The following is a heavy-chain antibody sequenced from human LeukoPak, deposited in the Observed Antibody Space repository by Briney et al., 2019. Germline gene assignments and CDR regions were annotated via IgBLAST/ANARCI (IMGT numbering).Heavy chain of an antibody. CDR3: AREERWLQSCLDY. CDR1: GGSISSSSYY. V-gene: IGHV4-39*02. CDR2: IYYSGST. D-gene: IGHD5-24*01. Sequence: SETLSLTCTVSGGSISSSSYYWGWIRQPPGKGLEWIGSIYYSGSTYYNPSLKSRVTISVDTSKNQLSLKLSSVTAADTAVYYCAREERWLQSCLDYWGQGTLVTVSS. J-gene: IGHJ4*02.